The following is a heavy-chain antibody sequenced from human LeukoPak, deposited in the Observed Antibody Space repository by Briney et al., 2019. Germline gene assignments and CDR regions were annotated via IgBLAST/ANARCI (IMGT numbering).Heavy chain of an antibody. Sequence: PGGSLRLSCAASGFTFSSYAMHWIRQAPGKGLEWVAVMSYDGNHIYYADSVKGRFTISRDNSKNTLSLQMDSLRAEDTAVYYCATYCPSANCPDYWGQGTLVTVSS. CDR2: MSYDGNHI. CDR3: ATYCPSANCPDY. J-gene: IGHJ4*02. V-gene: IGHV3-30-3*01. CDR1: GFTFSSYA. D-gene: IGHD2-2*01.